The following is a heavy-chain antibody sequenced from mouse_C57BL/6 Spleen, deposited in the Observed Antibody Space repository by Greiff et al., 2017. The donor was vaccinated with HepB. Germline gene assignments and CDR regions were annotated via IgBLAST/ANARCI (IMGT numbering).Heavy chain of an antibody. CDR3: ARRGCNYAMDY. CDR1: GYSFTGYY. V-gene: IGHV1-42*01. J-gene: IGHJ4*01. CDR2: INPSTGGT. Sequence: EVQLQQSGPELVKPGASVKISCKASGYSFTGYYMNWVKQSPEKSLEWIGEINPSTGGTTYNQKFKAKATLTVDKSSSTAYMQLKSLTSEDSAVYYCARRGCNYAMDYWGQGTSVTVSS.